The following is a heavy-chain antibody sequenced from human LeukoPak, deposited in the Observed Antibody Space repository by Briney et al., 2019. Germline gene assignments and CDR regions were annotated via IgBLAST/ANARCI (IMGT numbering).Heavy chain of an antibody. J-gene: IGHJ4*02. Sequence: GGSLRLSCAASGFTFSRYAIHWVRQAPGKGLEWVSSMSGRGDNTYYADSVRGRFTISRVSSKNTVYLQMNSLRAEDTAVYYCAKELAYDFWSGQFDYWGQGTLVTVSS. V-gene: IGHV3-23*01. CDR1: GFTFSRYA. CDR2: MSGRGDNT. D-gene: IGHD3-3*01. CDR3: AKELAYDFWSGQFDY.